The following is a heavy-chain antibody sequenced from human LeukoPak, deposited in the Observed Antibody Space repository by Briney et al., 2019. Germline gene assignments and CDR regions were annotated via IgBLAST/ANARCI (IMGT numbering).Heavy chain of an antibody. D-gene: IGHD3-10*01. CDR2: INPNTGDT. J-gene: IGHJ4*02. CDR3: ARDSSLRGLGEFLRGFAY. CDR1: GYTCIGYY. V-gene: IGHV1-2*06. Sequence: ASVKVSCKTSGYTCIGYYIHWVRQAPGQGLEWMGRINPNTGDTKNAQKFQGRVTLTRDTSISTAYMELRRLRSDDTAINYCARDSSLRGLGEFLRGFAYGGQEPLVTVPS.